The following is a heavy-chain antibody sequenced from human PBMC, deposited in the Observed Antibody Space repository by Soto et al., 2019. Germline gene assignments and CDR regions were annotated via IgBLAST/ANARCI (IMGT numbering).Heavy chain of an antibody. Sequence: PGESLKVSCQASGYSFSNNGSAWVRPLTGKGLEWMGIVYPGDSDTIYSPSFQGQVTISADRSISTAYLQWSSLRAEDTAIYYCVREWVDTYGIHPPLGLDVWGQGTTVTVSS. V-gene: IGHV5-51*01. CDR3: VREWVDTYGIHPPLGLDV. D-gene: IGHD5-18*01. CDR2: VYPGDSDT. J-gene: IGHJ6*02. CDR1: GYSFSNNG.